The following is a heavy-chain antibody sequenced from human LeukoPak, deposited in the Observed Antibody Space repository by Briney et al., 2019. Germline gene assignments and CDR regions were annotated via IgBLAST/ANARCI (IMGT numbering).Heavy chain of an antibody. CDR2: IYPGDSDT. CDR1: GYSFTSYW. V-gene: IGHV5-51*01. J-gene: IGHJ4*02. D-gene: IGHD3-10*01. Sequence: GESLKISCKGSGYSFTSYWIGWVRQMPGKGLAWMGIIYPGDSDTRYSPSFQGQVTISADKSISTAYLQWSSLKASDTAMYYCARRGYYGSGSYSGPHYNLDYWGQGTLVTVSS. CDR3: ARRGYYGSGSYSGPHYNLDY.